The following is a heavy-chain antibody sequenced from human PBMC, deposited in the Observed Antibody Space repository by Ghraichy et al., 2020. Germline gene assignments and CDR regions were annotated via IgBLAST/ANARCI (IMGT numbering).Heavy chain of an antibody. CDR3: ARCYSGAYCYYGMDV. CDR1: GYTFNNYD. D-gene: IGHD3-10*01. V-gene: IGHV1-8*01. Sequence: ASVKVSCKASGYTFNNYDINWVRHATGQGLEWMGWMNPNSANTGYAQKFQGRVTMTRNASISTAYMELSSLTFEDTAVYYCARCYSGAYCYYGMDVWGQGTTVTVSS. CDR2: MNPNSANT. J-gene: IGHJ6*02.